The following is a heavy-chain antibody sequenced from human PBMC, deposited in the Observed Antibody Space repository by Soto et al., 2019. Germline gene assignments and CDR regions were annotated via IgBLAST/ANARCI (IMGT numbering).Heavy chain of an antibody. CDR2: ISSSSSTI. J-gene: IGHJ4*02. CDR3: SIRLGELYADY. CDR1: GFTFSSYS. V-gene: IGHV3-48*01. Sequence: EVQLVESGGGLVQPGGSLRLSCAASGFTFSSYSMNWVRQAPGKGLEWVSYISSSSSTIYYADSVKGRFTISRDNAKNSLYLQMNSLRAEDTAVYYCSIRLGELYADYWGQGTLVTVSS. D-gene: IGHD3-16*01.